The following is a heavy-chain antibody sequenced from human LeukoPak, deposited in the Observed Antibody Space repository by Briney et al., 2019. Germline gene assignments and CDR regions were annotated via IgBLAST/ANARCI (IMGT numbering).Heavy chain of an antibody. J-gene: IGHJ4*02. CDR3: ARHDVVPVIRRGFDF. CDR1: GGSVSGYY. V-gene: IGHV4-59*08. CDR2: IFYTATT. D-gene: IGHD2-21*02. Sequence: PSETLSLTCTVSGGSVSGYYWSWIRQPPGKGLEYIGYIFYTATTLYRPSLKTRVTMSVDTSENQFSLKLSSVTAADTAVYYCARHDVVPVIRRGFDFWGQGTLVTVSS.